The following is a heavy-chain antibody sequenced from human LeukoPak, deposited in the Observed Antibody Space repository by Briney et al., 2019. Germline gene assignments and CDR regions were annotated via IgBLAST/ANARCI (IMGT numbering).Heavy chain of an antibody. D-gene: IGHD6-13*01. J-gene: IGHJ2*01. CDR2: INPNSGGI. Sequence: ASVNVSCKASGYIFTDSYMHWVRQAPGQGLEWMGRINPNSGGINYAQNFQGRVTMTRDTSISTAYMELSRLRSDDTAVYYCARDKASAGNYWYFDLWGRGTLVTVSS. CDR1: GYIFTDSY. CDR3: ARDKASAGNYWYFDL. V-gene: IGHV1-2*06.